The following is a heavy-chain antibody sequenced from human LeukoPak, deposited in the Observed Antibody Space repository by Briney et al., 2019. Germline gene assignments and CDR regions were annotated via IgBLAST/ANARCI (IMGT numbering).Heavy chain of an antibody. V-gene: IGHV3-30-3*01. CDR3: ARELHHCIMDI. Sequence: GGSLRLSCAASGFTFTTYAMHWVRQAPGKGLEWVAVISYDGTNKYYADSVKGRFTISRDNSKNTLYLQMNSLRGEDTAVYYCARELHHCIMDIWGQGTTVTVSS. CDR2: ISYDGTNK. J-gene: IGHJ6*02. CDR1: GFTFTTYA. D-gene: IGHD2-21*01.